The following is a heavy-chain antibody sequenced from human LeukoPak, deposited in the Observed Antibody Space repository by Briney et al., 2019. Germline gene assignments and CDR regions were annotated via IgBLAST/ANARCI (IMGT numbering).Heavy chain of an antibody. J-gene: IGHJ4*02. V-gene: IGHV4-61*02. Sequence: PSQTLSLTCTVSGGSISSGSYYWSWIRQPAGKGLEWIGRIYGRGGSNYNPSLKSRVTISVDTSKNHFSLKLTSVTATDTAVYYCARESVATTTYDYWGQGTQVTVSS. CDR1: GGSISSGSYY. CDR3: ARESVATTTYDY. CDR2: IYGRGGS. D-gene: IGHD6-19*01.